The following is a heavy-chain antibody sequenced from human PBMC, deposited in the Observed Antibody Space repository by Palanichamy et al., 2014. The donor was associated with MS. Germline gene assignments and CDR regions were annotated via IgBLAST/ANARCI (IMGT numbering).Heavy chain of an antibody. J-gene: IGHJ6*02. CDR1: GFTFSAYW. V-gene: IGHV3-74*01. CDR3: ARNSRPYDILTGYQNKGYYYYGMDV. CDR2: INSDGSST. D-gene: IGHD3-9*01. Sequence: EVELVESGGGLVRPGGSLRLSCAASGFTFSAYWIHWVRQAPGKGLVWVSRINSDGSSTSYADSVKGRFTISRDNAKNTLFLQMNSLRAEDTAVYYCARNSRPYDILTGYQNKGYYYYGMDVWGQGTTVIVSS.